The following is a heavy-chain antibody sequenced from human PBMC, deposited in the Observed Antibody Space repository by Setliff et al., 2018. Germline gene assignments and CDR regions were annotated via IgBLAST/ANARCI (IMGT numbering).Heavy chain of an antibody. D-gene: IGHD3-3*01. CDR2: ISTDDGDT. CDR3: VREGLSFGPGCCPNWLDP. J-gene: IGHJ5*02. Sequence: ASVKVSCKASGYTFTTHGISWVRQAPGQGLEWMGWISTDDGDTNYAQKFQGRVTLTRDTSITTVYMELSTLTSDDTAVSYCVREGLSFGPGCCPNWLDPWGQGTLVTVSS. V-gene: IGHV1-18*01. CDR1: GYTFTTHG.